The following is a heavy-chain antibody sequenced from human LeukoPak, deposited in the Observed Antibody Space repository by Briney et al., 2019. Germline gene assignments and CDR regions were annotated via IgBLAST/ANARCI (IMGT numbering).Heavy chain of an antibody. Sequence: GGSLRLSCAVSGFTFDDYTMHWVRQAPGKGLQWVSLISWDGGSTYYADSVKGRFTISRDNSKNSLYLQMNSLRTEDTALYYYAKDSGGSGSSLDYWGQGTLVTVSS. J-gene: IGHJ4*02. D-gene: IGHD3-10*01. CDR3: AKDSGGSGSSLDY. V-gene: IGHV3-43*01. CDR2: ISWDGGST. CDR1: GFTFDDYT.